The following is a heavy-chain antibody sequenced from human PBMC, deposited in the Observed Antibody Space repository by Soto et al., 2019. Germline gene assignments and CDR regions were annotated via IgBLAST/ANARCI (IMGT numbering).Heavy chain of an antibody. Sequence: GGSLRLSCAASGFTFSNFAMSWVRQAPGKGLEWVSVVSGGGGTTYYADSVKGRFTISRDNSKNTLYLQMDSLRAEDTALYYCAKAMSTPSRPRNYFDYWGQGTLVTVSS. CDR3: AKAMSTPSRPRNYFDY. V-gene: IGHV3-23*01. J-gene: IGHJ4*02. CDR1: GFTFSNFA. CDR2: VSGGGGTT. D-gene: IGHD6-6*01.